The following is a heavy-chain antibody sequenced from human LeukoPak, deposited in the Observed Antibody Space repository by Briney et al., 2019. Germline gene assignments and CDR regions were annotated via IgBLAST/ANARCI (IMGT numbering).Heavy chain of an antibody. D-gene: IGHD3-10*01. CDR1: GFTVSSNY. J-gene: IGHJ6*02. CDR2: IYSDGST. Sequence: GGSLRLSCAASGFTVSSNYMSWVRQAPGKGLEWISIIYSDGSTYYADSVKGRFTISRDNAKNTLYLQMNSLRAEDTAVYYCALYGSGSYPYGMDVWGQGTTVTVSS. V-gene: IGHV3-53*01. CDR3: ALYGSGSYPYGMDV.